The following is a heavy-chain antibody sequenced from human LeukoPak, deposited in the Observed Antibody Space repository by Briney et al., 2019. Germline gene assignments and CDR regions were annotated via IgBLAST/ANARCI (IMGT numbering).Heavy chain of an antibody. Sequence: SETLSLTCAVYGGSFSGYYWSWIRQPPGKGLEWIGEINHSGSTNYNPSLKSRVTISVDTSKNHFSLKLSSVTAADTAVYYCARGPHPYYYDSSGYNYFDYWGQGTLVTVSS. CDR2: INHSGST. D-gene: IGHD3-22*01. CDR3: ARGPHPYYYDSSGYNYFDY. V-gene: IGHV4-34*01. CDR1: GGSFSGYY. J-gene: IGHJ4*02.